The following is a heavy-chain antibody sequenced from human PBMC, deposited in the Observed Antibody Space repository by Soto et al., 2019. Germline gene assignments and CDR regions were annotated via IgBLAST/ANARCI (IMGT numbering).Heavy chain of an antibody. V-gene: IGHV1-18*04. Sequence: GASVKVSCKASGYTFTSYGISWVRQAPGQGLEWMGWINAYNGNTNYAQKLQGWVTMTRDTSTSTAYMELSRLRSDDTAVYYCARDYDSRYYLDYWDQGTLVTV. D-gene: IGHD3-3*01. CDR3: ARDYDSRYYLDY. J-gene: IGHJ4*02. CDR2: INAYNGNT. CDR1: GYTFTSYG.